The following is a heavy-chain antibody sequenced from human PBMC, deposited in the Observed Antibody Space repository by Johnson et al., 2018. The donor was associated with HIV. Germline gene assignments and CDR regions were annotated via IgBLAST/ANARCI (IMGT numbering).Heavy chain of an antibody. CDR2: ISHDGSNN. J-gene: IGHJ3*02. D-gene: IGHD6-6*01. V-gene: IGHV3-30*18. Sequence: QVQLVESGGGVVQPGRSLRLSCAASGFTFSSYGMHWVRQAPGKGLEWVAVISHDGSNNYYADSVKGRFTISRDNSKNTLYLQMNSLRAVDTAVYYCAKERQLVRAFDIWGQGTMVTVSS. CDR3: AKERQLVRAFDI. CDR1: GFTFSSYG.